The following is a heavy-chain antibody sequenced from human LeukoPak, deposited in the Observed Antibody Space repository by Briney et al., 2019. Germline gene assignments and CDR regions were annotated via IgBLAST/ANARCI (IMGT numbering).Heavy chain of an antibody. CDR3: AKGEYCSSTSCHPTWAFDI. CDR1: GFTFSSYA. J-gene: IGHJ3*02. Sequence: GGSLRLSCAASGFTFSSYAMSWVRQAPGKGLEWVSAISGSGGSTYYADSVKGRFTISRDNSKNTLYLQMNSLRAEDTAVYYCAKGEYCSSTSCHPTWAFDIWGQGTMVTVSS. D-gene: IGHD2-2*01. CDR2: ISGSGGST. V-gene: IGHV3-23*01.